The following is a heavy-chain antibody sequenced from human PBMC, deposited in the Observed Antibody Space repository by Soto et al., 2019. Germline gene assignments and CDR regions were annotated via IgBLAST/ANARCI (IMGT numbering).Heavy chain of an antibody. V-gene: IGHV5-51*01. D-gene: IGHD6-13*01. J-gene: IGHJ6*02. CDR3: ARTSAAGKYYDGMDV. CDR1: GYNFSNYW. CDR2: IYPGDSDT. Sequence: PGESLKISCKSSGYNFSNYWIGWVRQVPGKGPEWMGIIYPGDSDTRYSPSFQGQVTISADKSISTAYLQWSSLKASDTAMYYCARTSAAGKYYDGMDVWGQGTTVTVSS.